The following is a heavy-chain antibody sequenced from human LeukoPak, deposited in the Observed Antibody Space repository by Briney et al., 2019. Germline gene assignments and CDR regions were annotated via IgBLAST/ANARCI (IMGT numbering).Heavy chain of an antibody. CDR2: ISYDGSNK. J-gene: IGHJ3*02. CDR3: ARTSYYDSSPSAFDI. Sequence: GGSLRLSCAASGFTFSSYAMHWVRQAPAKGLEWVAVISYDGSNKYYADSVKGRFTISRDNSKNTLYLQMNSLRAEDTAVYYCARTSYYDSSPSAFDIWGQGTMVTVSS. D-gene: IGHD3-22*01. CDR1: GFTFSSYA. V-gene: IGHV3-30-3*01.